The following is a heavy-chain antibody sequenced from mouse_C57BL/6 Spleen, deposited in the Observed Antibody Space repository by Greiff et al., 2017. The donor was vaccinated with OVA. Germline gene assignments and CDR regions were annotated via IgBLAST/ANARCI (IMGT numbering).Heavy chain of an antibody. Sequence: QVQLQQPGAELVKPGASVKLSCKASGYSFTSYWMYWVKQRPGQGLEWIGMIHPNSGSTNYNEKFKSKATLTVDKSSSTAYMQLSSLTSEDSAVYYCAREYNNSFAYWGQGTLVTVSA. CDR2: IHPNSGST. CDR3: AREYNNSFAY. J-gene: IGHJ3*01. V-gene: IGHV1-64*01. D-gene: IGHD2-5*01. CDR1: GYSFTSYW.